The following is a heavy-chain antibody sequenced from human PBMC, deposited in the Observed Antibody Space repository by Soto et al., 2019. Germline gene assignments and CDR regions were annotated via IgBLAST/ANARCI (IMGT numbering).Heavy chain of an antibody. D-gene: IGHD6-13*01. CDR1: GFTFSNAW. J-gene: IGHJ3*02. CDR3: TTGGDSSSWYLPNDAFDI. CDR2: IKSKTDGGTT. Sequence: GGSLRLSCAASGFTFSNAWMSWVRQAPGKGLEWVGRIKSKTDGGTTDYAAPVKGRFTISRDDSKNTLYLQMNSLKTEDTAVYYCTTGGDSSSWYLPNDAFDIWGQGTMVTVSS. V-gene: IGHV3-15*01.